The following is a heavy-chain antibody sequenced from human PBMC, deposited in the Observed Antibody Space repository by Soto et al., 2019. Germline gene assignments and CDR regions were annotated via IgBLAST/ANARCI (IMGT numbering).Heavy chain of an antibody. J-gene: IGHJ4*02. D-gene: IGHD3-16*01. Sequence: GGSLRLSCAASGFTFSSYAMSWVRQAPGKGLEWVSGISGSGGSTYFADSVKGRFTISRDNSKNTLYLQMNSLRAEDTAVYYCAKGRAARGPGPYYFDYWGQGTLVTVSS. CDR2: ISGSGGST. CDR1: GFTFSSYA. V-gene: IGHV3-23*01. CDR3: AKGRAARGPGPYYFDY.